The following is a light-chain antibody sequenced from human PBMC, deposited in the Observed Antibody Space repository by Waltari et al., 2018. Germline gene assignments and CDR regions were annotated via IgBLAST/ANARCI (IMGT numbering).Light chain of an antibody. CDR2: KDS. Sequence: SYELTQSPSLSVSPGQTARITCSGDALPNKYAYWYQQKPGQAPVLVMYKDSERPSRIPERFSGSSSGTTVTLTITAVQAEDEADYYCHSADNSNSYQVFGGGTKLTVL. V-gene: IGLV3-25*03. CDR3: HSADNSNSYQV. CDR1: ALPNKY. J-gene: IGLJ2*01.